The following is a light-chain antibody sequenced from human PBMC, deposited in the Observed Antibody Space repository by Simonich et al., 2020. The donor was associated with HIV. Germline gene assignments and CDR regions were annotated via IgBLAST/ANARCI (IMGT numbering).Light chain of an antibody. CDR3: QQYNNWPLT. J-gene: IGKJ4*01. CDR1: QSVSSN. V-gene: IGKV3D-15*01. Sequence: EIVMTQSPATLSVSPGERATLSCNASQSVSSNLAWYQQKPGQAPRLLIYDASTRATGIPARFSGSGSGTEFTLTISSLQSEDFAVYYCQQYNNWPLTFGGGTKVEIK. CDR2: DAS.